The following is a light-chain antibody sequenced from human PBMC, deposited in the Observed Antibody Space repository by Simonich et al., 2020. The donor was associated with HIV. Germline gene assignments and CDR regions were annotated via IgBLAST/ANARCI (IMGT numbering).Light chain of an antibody. V-gene: IGKV4-1*01. J-gene: IGKJ4*01. Sequence: DIVMTQSPDSLAVSLGERATINCKSSQIFLYSSNNKNSLAWYQHKPGQPPKLLIYWTSTRESGVPDRFSGSGSGTDFTLTISSLQAEDVAVYYCQQYYSTLLTFGGGTKVEIK. CDR1: QIFLYSSNNKNS. CDR2: WTS. CDR3: QQYYSTLLT.